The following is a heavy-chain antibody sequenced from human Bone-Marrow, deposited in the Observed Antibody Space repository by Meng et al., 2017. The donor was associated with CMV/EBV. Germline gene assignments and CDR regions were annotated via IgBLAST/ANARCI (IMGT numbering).Heavy chain of an antibody. Sequence: GGSLRLSCAASGFTFSSYEMNWVRQAPGKGLEWVSYISSSGSTIYYADSVKGRFTISRDNAKNSLYLQMNSLRAEDTAVYYCARDLGHYCGGDCYSVGFDYWGQGTLVTFSS. CDR2: ISSSGSTI. CDR3: ARDLGHYCGGDCYSVGFDY. D-gene: IGHD2-21*01. V-gene: IGHV3-48*03. CDR1: GFTFSSYE. J-gene: IGHJ4*02.